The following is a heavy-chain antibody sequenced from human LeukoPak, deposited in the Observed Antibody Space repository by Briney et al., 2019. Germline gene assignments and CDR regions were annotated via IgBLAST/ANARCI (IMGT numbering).Heavy chain of an antibody. CDR2: VDPEDGKT. D-gene: IGHD6-19*01. V-gene: IGHV1-69-2*01. CDR3: ASAVAGAIDY. J-gene: IGHJ4*02. Sequence: ATVTLSCKTSGYTFTDYYIHWVQQAPGKGLEWMGRVDPEDGKTSFAGKFQGRVTINADTSADTAYMELRNLTSEDTAIYYCASAVAGAIDYWGQGTLVTVSS. CDR1: GYTFTDYY.